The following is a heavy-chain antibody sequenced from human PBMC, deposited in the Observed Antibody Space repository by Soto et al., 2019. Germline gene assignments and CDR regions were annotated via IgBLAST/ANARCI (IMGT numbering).Heavy chain of an antibody. Sequence: EVQLLESGGTLVQPGGSLRLSCVASGFTFSTHTMNWVRQAPGKGLEWVSRLTADSDDTSYADSIKGRFTLSRDNSKNTLYLQMNSLRAEDTAIYYCAKGLDRASLDFWGQGALVTVSS. CDR1: GFTFSTHT. J-gene: IGHJ4*02. D-gene: IGHD1-1*01. V-gene: IGHV3-23*01. CDR3: AKGLDRASLDF. CDR2: LTADSDDT.